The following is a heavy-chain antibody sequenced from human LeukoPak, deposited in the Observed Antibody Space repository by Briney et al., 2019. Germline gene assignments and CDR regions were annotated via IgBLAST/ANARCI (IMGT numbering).Heavy chain of an antibody. CDR3: ARRRGGQFDWLLYVGEAFDI. Sequence: SETLSLTCTVSGGSISTYYWSWIRQPPGKGLEWIGYIYYSGSTNYNPSLESRVTISVDTSKNQFSLKLTSVTAADTAVYYCARRRGGQFDWLLYVGEAFDIWGQGTMVTVSS. CDR2: IYYSGST. V-gene: IGHV4-59*01. D-gene: IGHD3-9*01. J-gene: IGHJ3*02. CDR1: GGSISTYY.